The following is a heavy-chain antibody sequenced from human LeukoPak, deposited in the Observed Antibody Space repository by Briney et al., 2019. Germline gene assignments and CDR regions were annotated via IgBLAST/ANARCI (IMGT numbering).Heavy chain of an antibody. V-gene: IGHV5-51*01. J-gene: IGHJ4*02. Sequence: GESLQISCQGSGSRFTTYWIGWVRQMPGKGLEWMGIIYPGDSDARYSPSFQGQVTISVDKSISTAYLQWSSLKASDSAMYYCARRTGYSSYYYSIDYWGQGTLVTVSS. CDR3: ARRTGYSSYYYSIDY. CDR1: GSRFTTYW. D-gene: IGHD6-13*01. CDR2: IYPGDSDA.